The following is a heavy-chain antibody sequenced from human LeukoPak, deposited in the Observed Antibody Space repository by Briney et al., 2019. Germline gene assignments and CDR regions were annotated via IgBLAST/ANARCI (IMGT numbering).Heavy chain of an antibody. CDR2: IIPILGIA. Sequence: SVKVSCKASGYTFTSYGISWVRQAPGQGLEWMGRIIPILGIANYAQKFQGRVTITADKSTSTAYMELSSLRSGDTAVYYCASTRMEQQPWGEVDAFDIWGQGTMVTVSS. V-gene: IGHV1-69*04. CDR3: ASTRMEQQPWGEVDAFDI. J-gene: IGHJ3*02. CDR1: GYTFTSYG. D-gene: IGHD6-13*01.